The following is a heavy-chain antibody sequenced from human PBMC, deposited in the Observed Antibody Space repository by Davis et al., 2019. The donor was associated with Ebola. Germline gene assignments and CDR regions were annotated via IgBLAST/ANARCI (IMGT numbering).Heavy chain of an antibody. CDR1: GFTFRSYW. J-gene: IGHJ6*02. Sequence: ESLKISCAASGFTFRSYWMSWVRQAPGKGLEWIGEINHSGSTNYNPSLKSRVTISVDTSKNQFSLKLSSVTAADTAVYYCARGGWGTLGGYYYYYGMDVWGQGTTVTVSS. V-gene: IGHV4-34*01. CDR3: ARGGWGTLGGYYYYYGMDV. D-gene: IGHD3-16*01. CDR2: INHSGST.